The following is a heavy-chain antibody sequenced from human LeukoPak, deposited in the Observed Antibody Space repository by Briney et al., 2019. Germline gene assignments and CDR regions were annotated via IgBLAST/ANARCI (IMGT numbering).Heavy chain of an antibody. V-gene: IGHV3-30*18. CDR3: AKSPYGSGSYYNFDY. CDR2: ISYDGSNK. Sequence: GGSLRLSCAASGFTFSSYGMHWVRQAPGKGLEWVAVISYDGSNKYYADSVKGRFTISRDNSKNTLYLQMNSLRAEDTAVYYCAKSPYGSGSYYNFDYWGQGTLVTVSS. D-gene: IGHD3-10*01. CDR1: GFTFSSYG. J-gene: IGHJ4*02.